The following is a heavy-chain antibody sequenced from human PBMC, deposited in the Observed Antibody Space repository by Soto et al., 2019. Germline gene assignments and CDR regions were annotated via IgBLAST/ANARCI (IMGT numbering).Heavy chain of an antibody. CDR2: IYGGGDT. J-gene: IGHJ5*02. Sequence: EVQLVETGGGLIQPGGSLRLSCEVSGITVSSSYMSWVRQAPGKGLEWVAVIYGGGDTYYADPVKGRFTISRDNFNNTLYLQMSRLRVEDTARYFCVRERAAYWFDPWGQGTLVTVSS. CDR1: GITVSSSY. CDR3: VRERAAYWFDP. V-gene: IGHV3-53*02.